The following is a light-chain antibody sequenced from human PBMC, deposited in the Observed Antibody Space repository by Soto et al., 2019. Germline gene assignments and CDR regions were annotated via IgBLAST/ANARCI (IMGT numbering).Light chain of an antibody. CDR1: QSISSY. J-gene: IGKJ1*01. V-gene: IGKV1-39*01. CDR3: QQSYSTPWT. CDR2: AAS. Sequence: DIQMTQSPSSLSASVGDRVTITCRASQSISSYLNWYQQKPGKAPKLQIYAASSLQSAVPSRFSGSGSGTDFTLTISSLQPEDFATYYCQQSYSTPWTFGQGTKVEIK.